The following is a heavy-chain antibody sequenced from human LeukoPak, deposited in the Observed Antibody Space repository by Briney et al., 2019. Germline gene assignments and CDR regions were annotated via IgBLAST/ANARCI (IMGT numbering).Heavy chain of an antibody. CDR1: GYTFTGYY. V-gene: IGHV1-2*02. J-gene: IGHJ3*02. D-gene: IGHD3-16*01. CDR3: ARGSPLLGAFDM. CDR2: INPNSGGT. Sequence: GASVKVSCKASGYTFTGYYMHWVRQAPGQGLEWMGWINPNSGGTNYAQKFQGRVTMTRDTSISTAYMELTGLRSDDTAVEYSARGSPLLGAFDMWGQGLVVTVSS.